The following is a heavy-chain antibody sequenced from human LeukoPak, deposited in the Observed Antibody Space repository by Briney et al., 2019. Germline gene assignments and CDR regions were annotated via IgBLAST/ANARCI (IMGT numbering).Heavy chain of an antibody. Sequence: ASVKAYCKTSGYTFTGFQMLLVRQDPGQGLYGFGWINPNSGGTNYAQKFQGRVTMTRDTSISTAYMELSRLRSDDTAVYYCASSGSAWAPYDYWGQGTLVTVSS. D-gene: IGHD6-19*01. V-gene: IGHV1-2*02. J-gene: IGHJ4*02. CDR2: INPNSGGT. CDR1: GYTFTGFQ. CDR3: ASSGSAWAPYDY.